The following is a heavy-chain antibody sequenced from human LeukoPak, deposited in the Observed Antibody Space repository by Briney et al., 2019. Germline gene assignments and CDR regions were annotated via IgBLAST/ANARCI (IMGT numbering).Heavy chain of an antibody. J-gene: IGHJ6*03. D-gene: IGHD2-15*01. CDR3: AREWAEIVEGYCSGDNCYKYYFYYMDL. Sequence: PGGSLRLSCAASGLTFSMPPMDWVRQAPGKGLEWVAFIQNDGNSKNCADSVKGRFTISRDTSKNTLYLQMNSLRPEDTAVYYCAREWAEIVEGYCSGDNCYKYYFYYMDLWGKGTTVTVSS. CDR2: IQNDGNSK. CDR1: GLTFSMPP. V-gene: IGHV3-30*02.